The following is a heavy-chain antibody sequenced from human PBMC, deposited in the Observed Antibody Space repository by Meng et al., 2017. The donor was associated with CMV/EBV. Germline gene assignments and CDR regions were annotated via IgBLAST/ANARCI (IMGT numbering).Heavy chain of an antibody. V-gene: IGHV1-69*10. J-gene: IGHJ4*02. D-gene: IGHD7-27*01. CDR3: ARVQTGDYSYYFDY. CDR2: IIPILGIA. CDR1: GFTFSSYA. Sequence: GGSLRLSCAASGFTFSSYAISWVRQAPGQGLEWMGGIIPILGIANYAQKFQGRVTITADKSTSTAYMELSSLRSEDTAVYYCARVQTGDYSYYFDYWGQGTLVTVSS.